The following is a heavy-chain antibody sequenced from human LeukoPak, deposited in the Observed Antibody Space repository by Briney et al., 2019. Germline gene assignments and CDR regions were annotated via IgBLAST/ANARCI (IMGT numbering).Heavy chain of an antibody. J-gene: IGHJ4*02. V-gene: IGHV3-13*01. CDR1: GFTFSDHA. CDR2: VGIAADT. Sequence: PGGSLRLSCVASGFTFSDHAMHWVRQAPGKGLEWVSAVGIAADTFYPGSVKGRFTISRENAKNSLYLQMNSLRVEDTAVYYCVRQKKSHGNFDYWGQGTLVTVSS. D-gene: IGHD1-26*01. CDR3: VRQKKSHGNFDY.